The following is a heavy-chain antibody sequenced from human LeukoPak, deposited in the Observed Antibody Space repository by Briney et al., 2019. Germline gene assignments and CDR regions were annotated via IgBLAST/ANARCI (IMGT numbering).Heavy chain of an antibody. CDR2: INHSGST. CDR1: GGFFSGYY. J-gene: IGHJ5*02. CDR3: AVAILDWFDP. Sequence: SETLSLTCAVYGGFFSGYYWSWIRQPPGKGLEWIGEINHSGSTNYNPSLKSRVTISVDTSKNQFSLKLSSVTAADTAVYYCAVAILDWFDPWGQGTLVTVSS. D-gene: IGHD2-2*02. V-gene: IGHV4-34*01.